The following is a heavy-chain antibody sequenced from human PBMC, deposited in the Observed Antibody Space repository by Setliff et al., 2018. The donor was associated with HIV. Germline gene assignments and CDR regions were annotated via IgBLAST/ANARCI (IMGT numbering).Heavy chain of an antibody. Sequence: PSETLSLTCTVTGGSISSGGFYWTWLRQPPGKGLEWIGSIYYRGSTYYNPSLKSRVTISVDTYKNQFFLNLSSVTATDSAVYYCARLGRPYSGQGWFDPWGQGTLVTVSS. J-gene: IGHJ5*02. CDR3: ARLGRPYSGQGWFDP. D-gene: IGHD5-12*01. CDR2: IYYRGST. V-gene: IGHV4-39*01. CDR1: GGSISSGGFY.